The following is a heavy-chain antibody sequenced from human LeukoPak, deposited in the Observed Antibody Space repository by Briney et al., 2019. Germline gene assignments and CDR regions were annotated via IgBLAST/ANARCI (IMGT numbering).Heavy chain of an antibody. CDR2: IGAYNGNT. J-gene: IGHJ4*02. CDR3: ARAGAAVTSHFDL. V-gene: IGHV1-18*01. D-gene: IGHD4-17*01. Sequence: ASVKVSCKASGYTFTGYGISWVRQAPGQGLEWMGWIGAYNGNTNYAQELQGRVTMTTDTSTSTAYMELRSLRSDDTAVYYCARAGAAVTSHFDLWGQGTLVIVSS. CDR1: GYTFTGYG.